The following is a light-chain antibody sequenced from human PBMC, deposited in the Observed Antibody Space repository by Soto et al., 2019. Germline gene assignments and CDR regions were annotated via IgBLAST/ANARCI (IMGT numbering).Light chain of an antibody. CDR3: QHYNSYPAA. Sequence: DIQMTQSPSSLSASVGDRVTITCRASQSIYTYLHWYRQRPGSAPNLLVFAASALHSGVPSRFSGSGSGTNFTLTISNLQSDDFATYYCQHYNSYPAAFGQGTKVDTK. CDR2: AAS. J-gene: IGKJ1*01. V-gene: IGKV1-39*01. CDR1: QSIYTY.